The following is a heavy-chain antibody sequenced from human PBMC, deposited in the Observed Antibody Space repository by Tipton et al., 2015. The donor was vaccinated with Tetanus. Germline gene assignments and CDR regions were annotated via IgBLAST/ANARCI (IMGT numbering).Heavy chain of an antibody. CDR1: GDSVSTGNFY. CDR2: VSSSGNS. V-gene: IGHV4-61*01. D-gene: IGHD2-2*01. Sequence: TLSLTCTVSGDSVSTGNFYWSWFRQPPGKRLEWIGFVSSSGNSNYSPSLTGRVSMSLDTSKQQFSLSLTSATAADTAVYYCARGWSECSSWSCSPFDSWGQGTLVTVSS. CDR3: ARGWSECSSWSCSPFDS. J-gene: IGHJ4*02.